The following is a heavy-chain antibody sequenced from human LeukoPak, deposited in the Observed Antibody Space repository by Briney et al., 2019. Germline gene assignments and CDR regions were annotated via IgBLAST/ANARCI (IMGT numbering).Heavy chain of an antibody. V-gene: IGHV3-30*04. CDR3: ARGIQLWSLDAFDI. CDR1: GFTFSSYA. J-gene: IGHJ3*02. Sequence: GGSLRLSCAASGFTFSSYAMHWVRQAPGKGLEWVAVISYDGSNKYYADSVKGRFTISRDNSKNTLYLQMNSLRAEDTAVYYCARGIQLWSLDAFDIWGQGTMVTVSS. CDR2: ISYDGSNK. D-gene: IGHD5-18*01.